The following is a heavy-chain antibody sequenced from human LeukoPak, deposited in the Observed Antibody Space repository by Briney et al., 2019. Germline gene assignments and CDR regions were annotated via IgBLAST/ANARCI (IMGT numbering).Heavy chain of an antibody. J-gene: IGHJ5*02. CDR1: GFIFSSNE. CDR3: ARDLGTHGGYVDP. V-gene: IGHV3-48*03. CDR2: ISTSDSTM. D-gene: IGHD5-12*01. Sequence: PGGSLRLSCAASGFIFSSNEMNWVRQAPGKGLEWVSYISTSDSTMYYADSVKGRFTISRDNAKNSLYLQMDSLRVEDTGIYYCARDLGTHGGYVDPWGQGTLVTVSS.